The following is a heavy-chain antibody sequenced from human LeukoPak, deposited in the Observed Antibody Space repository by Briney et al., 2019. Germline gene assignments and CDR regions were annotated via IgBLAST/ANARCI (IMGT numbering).Heavy chain of an antibody. J-gene: IGHJ3*02. CDR3: ARGYGGNSRAFDI. V-gene: IGHV4-31*03. Sequence: SETLSLTCTVSGGSISSGGYSWSWIRQHPGKGLEWIGYIYYSGSTYYNPSLKSRVTISVDTSKNQFSLKLSSVTAADTAVYYCARGYGGNSRAFDIWGQGTMVTVSS. CDR2: IYYSGST. D-gene: IGHD2-21*02. CDR1: GGSISSGGYS.